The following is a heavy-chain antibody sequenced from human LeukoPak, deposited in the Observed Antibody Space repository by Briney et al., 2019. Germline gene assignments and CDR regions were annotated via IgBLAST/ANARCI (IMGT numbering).Heavy chain of an antibody. J-gene: IGHJ6*04. CDR1: GGSIGNSY. CDR3: ARVIVDDV. V-gene: IGHV4-4*07. D-gene: IGHD2-15*01. CDR2: ISSSGRT. Sequence: SETLSLTCVVSGGSIGNSYWSWIRQPAGQGLEWIGRISSSGRTNYNPALKSRVTMSVDASKNQFSLKLISVTAADTAVYYCARVIVDDVWGKGTTVTVSS.